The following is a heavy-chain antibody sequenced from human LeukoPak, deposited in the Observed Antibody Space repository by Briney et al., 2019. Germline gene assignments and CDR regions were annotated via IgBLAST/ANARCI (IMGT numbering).Heavy chain of an antibody. J-gene: IGHJ4*02. Sequence: SETLSLTCAVYGGSFSGYYWSWIRQPPGRGLEWIGEINHSGSTNYNPSLKSRVTMSVDTSKNQFSLKLSSVTAADTAVYYCARGAHFYSGSYPFDYWGQGTLVTVSS. CDR3: ARGAHFYSGSYPFDY. D-gene: IGHD1-26*01. CDR1: GGSFSGYY. V-gene: IGHV4-34*01. CDR2: INHSGST.